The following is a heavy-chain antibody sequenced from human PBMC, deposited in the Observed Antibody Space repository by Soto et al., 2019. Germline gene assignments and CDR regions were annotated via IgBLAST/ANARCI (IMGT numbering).Heavy chain of an antibody. CDR3: ATGTSSGFES. Sequence: QVQLQESGPGLVKPSQTLSLTCSVSGGSISRDSYYWTTIRQHPGKGLEWIGYIYYTGITHYRPSLRTRVTISVDTSNSQFSLNLNSVTAADTAVYYCATGTSSGFESWGQGTLVTVSS. J-gene: IGHJ4*02. CDR1: GGSISRDSYY. D-gene: IGHD6-25*01. V-gene: IGHV4-31*03. CDR2: IYYTGIT.